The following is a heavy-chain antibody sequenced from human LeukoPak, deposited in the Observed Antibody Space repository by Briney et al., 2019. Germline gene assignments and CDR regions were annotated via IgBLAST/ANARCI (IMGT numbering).Heavy chain of an antibody. CDR1: GYTSTSYG. CDR3: AREPNYVDTATRGLFDY. V-gene: IGHV1-18*01. D-gene: IGHD5-18*01. J-gene: IGHJ4*02. Sequence: ASVKVSCKASGYTSTSYGISWVRQAPGQGLEWMGGISAYNGNTNYAQKLQGRVTMTTDTSTSTAYMELRSLRSDDTAVYYCAREPNYVDTATRGLFDYWGQGTLVTVSS. CDR2: ISAYNGNT.